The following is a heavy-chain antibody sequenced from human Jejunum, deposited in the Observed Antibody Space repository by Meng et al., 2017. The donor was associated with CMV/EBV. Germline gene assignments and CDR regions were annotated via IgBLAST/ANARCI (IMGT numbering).Heavy chain of an antibody. J-gene: IGHJ4*02. CDR3: TRNLGAAFWSGYAFDF. V-gene: IGHV3-7*01. D-gene: IGHD3-3*01. CDR1: TLSGYW. Sequence: TLSGYWMSWVRQAPGKGLEWVANIKQDGSEKYYVDSVKGRFTISRDNAKNSLYLQMNSLRAEDTAVYYCTRNLGAAFWSGYAFDFWGQGTRVTVSS. CDR2: IKQDGSEK.